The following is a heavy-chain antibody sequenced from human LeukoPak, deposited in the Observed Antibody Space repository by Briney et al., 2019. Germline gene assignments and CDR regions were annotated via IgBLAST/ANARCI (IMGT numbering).Heavy chain of an antibody. CDR3: ARDQAFVYCSGGTCYDDY. CDR1: GYTFTGYY. V-gene: IGHV1-2*02. Sequence: ASVRVSCKASGYTFTGYYMHWVRQAPGQGLEWMGWINPNSGDAHYAQKFQGRVTMTRDTSINTAYMELSRLRSDDTAVYYCARDQAFVYCSGGTCYDDYWGQGSLVTVSS. J-gene: IGHJ4*02. D-gene: IGHD2-15*01. CDR2: INPNSGDA.